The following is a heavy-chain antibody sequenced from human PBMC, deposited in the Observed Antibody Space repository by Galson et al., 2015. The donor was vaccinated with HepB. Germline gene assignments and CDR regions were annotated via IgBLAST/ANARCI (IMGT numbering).Heavy chain of an antibody. CDR1: GGSFGGYY. D-gene: IGHD2-15*01. Sequence: ETLSLTCTVYGGSFGGYYWNWIRQPPGNGLEWIGEIHHSGRSSHNPSPKSRVCSSVDTSKKQFSLQVSSVTAADTATYYCARGNHCSSSSCHSYFEYGLGVWGLGTTVTVSS. J-gene: IGHJ6*02. V-gene: IGHV4-34*01. CDR2: IHHSGRS. CDR3: ARGNHCSSSSCHSYFEYGLGV.